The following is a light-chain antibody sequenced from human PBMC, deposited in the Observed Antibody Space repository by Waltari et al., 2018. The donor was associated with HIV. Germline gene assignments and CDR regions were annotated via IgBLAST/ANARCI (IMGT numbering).Light chain of an antibody. CDR1: RNILYNSDNKNY. CDR3: QQYYSLPPT. CDR2: WAS. Sequence: DIIMTQSPDSLAVSLGERVTINCKSSRNILYNSDNKNYLAWYQQKAGQAPRVLISWASTRPVRVPSSIRTFGVPERFSGSGSGTNFSLTISSLQEDDVAVYYCQQYYSLPPTFGGGTRVERK. V-gene: IGKV4-1*01. J-gene: IGKJ4*01.